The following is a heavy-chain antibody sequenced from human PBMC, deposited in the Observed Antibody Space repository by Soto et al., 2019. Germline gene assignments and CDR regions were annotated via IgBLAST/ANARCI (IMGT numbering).Heavy chain of an antibody. D-gene: IGHD6-6*01. CDR2: MNPQTGNT. CDR3: ARLSEESSSSNYYYFYMDV. CDR1: GYTFTRYD. Sequence: QVQLVQSGSEGKEPGASMKISCQASGYTFTRYDITWVRQATGQGLEWMGWMNPQTGNTAYAEKFHGSVTMTRSTSINTAYMELSGLRSEDTAVYYCARLSEESSSSNYYYFYMDVWGKGSTVTVSS. V-gene: IGHV1-8*01. J-gene: IGHJ6*03.